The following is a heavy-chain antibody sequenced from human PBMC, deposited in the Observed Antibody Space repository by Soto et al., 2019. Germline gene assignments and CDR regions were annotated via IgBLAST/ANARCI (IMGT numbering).Heavy chain of an antibody. CDR3: AHSLIGYYYDSSGSNWFDP. V-gene: IGHV2-5*02. J-gene: IGHJ5*02. Sequence: QITLKESGPTLVKPTQTLTLTCTFSGFSLSTSGVGVGWIRQPPGKALEWLALIYWDDDKRYSPSLKSRLTITKDPPKNQVVLTRTNMDPVDTATYYCAHSLIGYYYDSSGSNWFDPWGQGTLVTVSS. D-gene: IGHD3-22*01. CDR1: GFSLSTSGVG. CDR2: IYWDDDK.